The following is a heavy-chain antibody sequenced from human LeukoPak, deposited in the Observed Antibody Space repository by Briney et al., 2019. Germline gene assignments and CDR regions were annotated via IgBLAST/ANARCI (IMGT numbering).Heavy chain of an antibody. Sequence: PGGSLRLSCVASGFTFSNYGMHWVRQAPGKGLEWVAFIQYEGKNKDYAEAVKGRFTISSDNSKNTLFLQMNSLRAEDAAVYYCARAPVTSCSGVLCYPFDYWGQGTLVTVSS. CDR3: ARAPVTSCSGVLCYPFDY. V-gene: IGHV3-30*02. D-gene: IGHD2-15*01. CDR1: GFTFSNYG. J-gene: IGHJ4*02. CDR2: IQYEGKNK.